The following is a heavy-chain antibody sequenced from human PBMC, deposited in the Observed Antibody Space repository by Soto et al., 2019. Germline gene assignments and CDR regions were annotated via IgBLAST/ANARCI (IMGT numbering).Heavy chain of an antibody. CDR3: ARSEATALDY. V-gene: IGHV4-4*02. CDR2: AHHSGST. CDR1: GDSMTSSNW. J-gene: IGHJ4*02. Sequence: QVQLLESGPGLLKPSGTLSLTCTVSGDSMTSSNWWNWVRQPPGKGLEWIGEAHHSGSTNYNPSLKSRVTISVDRSQSHFSLQLASVTAADTAVYYCARSEATALDYWGQGTLVTVSS.